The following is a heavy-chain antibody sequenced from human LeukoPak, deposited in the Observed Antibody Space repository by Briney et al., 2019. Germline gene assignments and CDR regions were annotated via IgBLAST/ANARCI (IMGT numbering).Heavy chain of an antibody. J-gene: IGHJ4*02. CDR3: ARDRRDSGGRSYFDY. CDR2: LSSSSSYI. V-gene: IGHV3-21*01. D-gene: IGHD6-19*01. CDR1: GFTFSRYS. Sequence: GGSLRLSCAASGFTFSRYSMNWVRQAPGQGLGWVSSLSSSSSYIYYADSVKGRFTISRDNAKNSLYLQMNSLRAEDTAVYYCARDRRDSGGRSYFDYWGQGTLVTVSS.